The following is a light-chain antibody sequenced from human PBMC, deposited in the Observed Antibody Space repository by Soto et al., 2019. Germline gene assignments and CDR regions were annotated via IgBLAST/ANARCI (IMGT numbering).Light chain of an antibody. CDR1: SSDVGGYNY. CDR3: SSYTSSSTHVV. J-gene: IGLJ2*01. V-gene: IGLV2-14*01. Sequence: QSALTQPASVSGSPGQSITISCTGTSSDVGGYNYVSWYQQHPGKAPKLMIYDVTNRPSGVSNRFSGSKSGNTASLTISGLQAEDEADSSGSSYTSSSTHVVFGGGTKLTVL. CDR2: DVT.